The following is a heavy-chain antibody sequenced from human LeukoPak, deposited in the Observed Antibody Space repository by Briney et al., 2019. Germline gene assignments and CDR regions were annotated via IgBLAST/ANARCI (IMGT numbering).Heavy chain of an antibody. CDR2: INPSGGST. CDR3: ATAEMVRGRANDY. V-gene: IGHV1-46*01. D-gene: IGHD3-10*01. Sequence: GASVKVSCKASGYTFTSYYMHWVRQAPGQGLEWMGIINPSGGSTSYAQKFQGRVTMTRDTSTSTVYVELSSLRSEDTAVYYCATAEMVRGRANDYWGQGTLVTVSS. J-gene: IGHJ4*02. CDR1: GYTFTSYY.